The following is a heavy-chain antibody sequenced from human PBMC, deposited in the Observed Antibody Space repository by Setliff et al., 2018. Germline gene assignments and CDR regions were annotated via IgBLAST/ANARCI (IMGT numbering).Heavy chain of an antibody. CDR2: TIPIFGTT. V-gene: IGHV1-69*05. D-gene: IGHD3-22*01. Sequence: GASVKVSCKASGYTFTSYGISWVRQAPGQGLEWMGGTIPIFGTTDYAQKFRDRVTIITDESTSTAFMQLSSLRSEDTAVYYCVREGVDSRSSTDYRYYMDVWGKGTTVTVSS. CDR3: VREGVDSRSSTDYRYYMDV. J-gene: IGHJ6*03. CDR1: GYTFTSYG.